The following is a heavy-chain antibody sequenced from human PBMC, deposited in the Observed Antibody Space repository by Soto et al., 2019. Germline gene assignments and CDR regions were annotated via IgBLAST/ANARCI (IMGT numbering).Heavy chain of an antibody. J-gene: IGHJ6*03. V-gene: IGHV3-23*01. CDR1: ESTFRNYA. Sequence: EVQLLESGGGLVQPGGSLRLSWPPPESTFRNYAWGWFPQAPGKGLEWVSAISGSGGRTYYADSVKGRFTVSRDDSQNTLYLQMNSLRVEDTAVYYCAKSCSWYFFYMDVWGKGTTVTVSS. CDR3: AKSCSWYFFYMDV. D-gene: IGHD6-13*01. CDR2: ISGSGGRT.